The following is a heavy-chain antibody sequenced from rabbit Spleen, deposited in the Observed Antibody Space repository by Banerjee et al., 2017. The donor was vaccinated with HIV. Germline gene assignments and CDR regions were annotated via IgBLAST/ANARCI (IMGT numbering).Heavy chain of an antibody. Sequence: QEQLEESGGGLVKPEGSLTLTCKASGFSFSDRDVMCWVRQAPGKGLEWIGCINAYTAKPVYATWAKGRFTISRTSSTTVTLQMTSLTAADTATYFCARDLPGVVGWNFNLWGPGTLVTVS. D-gene: IGHD3-1*01. CDR3: ARDLPGVVGWNFNL. CDR2: INAYTAKP. J-gene: IGHJ4*01. CDR1: GFSFSDRDV. V-gene: IGHV1S45*01.